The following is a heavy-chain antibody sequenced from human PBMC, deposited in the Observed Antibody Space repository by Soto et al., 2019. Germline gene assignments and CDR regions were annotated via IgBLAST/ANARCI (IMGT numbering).Heavy chain of an antibody. J-gene: IGHJ3*02. CDR2: INHSGST. CDR3: ARRYCSSTSCYAFDI. D-gene: IGHD2-2*01. Sequence: SETLSLTCAVYGGSFSGYYWSWIRQPPGKGLEWIGEINHSGSTNYNPSLKSRVTISVDTSKNQFSLKLSSVTAADTAVCYCARRYCSSTSCYAFDIWGQGTMVTVSS. V-gene: IGHV4-34*01. CDR1: GGSFSGYY.